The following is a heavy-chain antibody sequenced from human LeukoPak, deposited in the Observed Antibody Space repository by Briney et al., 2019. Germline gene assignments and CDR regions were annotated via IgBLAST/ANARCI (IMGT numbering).Heavy chain of an antibody. CDR1: GFSFTTYG. D-gene: IGHD3-10*01. J-gene: IGHJ4*02. CDR2: IKRDGSEK. Sequence: GGSLRLSCAASGFSFTTYGMSWVRQAPGKGLEWVANIKRDGSEKYYVDSVKGRFTISRDNAKNSLYLQMNGLRAEDTAIYYCAKYRGIPNWGQGTLVTVSS. V-gene: IGHV3-7*03. CDR3: AKYRGIPN.